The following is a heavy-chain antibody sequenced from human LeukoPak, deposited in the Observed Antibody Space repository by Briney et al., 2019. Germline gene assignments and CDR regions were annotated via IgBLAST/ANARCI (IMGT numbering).Heavy chain of an antibody. CDR2: TYYRSTWYN. J-gene: IGHJ5*02. CDR1: GDSVWCNSVT. CDR3: ARRLTQYDCFDP. V-gene: IGHV6-1*01. Sequence: SQTLSLTCAISGDSVWCNSVTWNWISQSPSKGLGWLDRTYYRSTWYNDYAVSVRGRITVNPDTSKNQFSLHLNSVTPEDTAVYYCARRLTQYDCFDPWGQGILVTVSS. D-gene: IGHD2-2*01.